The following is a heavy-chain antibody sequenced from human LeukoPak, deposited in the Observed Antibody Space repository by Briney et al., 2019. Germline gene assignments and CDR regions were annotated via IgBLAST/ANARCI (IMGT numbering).Heavy chain of an antibody. V-gene: IGHV1-18*01. Sequence: GASVKVSCTASGYTFTSYGISWVRQAPGQGLERMGWISAYNGNTNYAQKLQGRVTMTTDTTTSTAYMELRSLRSDDTAVYYCARVIASGGYGNRQRQHLHNDYWGQGTLVTVSS. CDR3: ARVIASGGYGNRQRQHLHNDY. J-gene: IGHJ4*02. CDR1: GYTFTSYG. D-gene: IGHD5-12*01. CDR2: ISAYNGNT.